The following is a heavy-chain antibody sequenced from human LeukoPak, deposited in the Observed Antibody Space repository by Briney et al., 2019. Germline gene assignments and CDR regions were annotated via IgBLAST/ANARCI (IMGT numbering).Heavy chain of an antibody. J-gene: IGHJ4*02. Sequence: ASVKVSCEVSGYTLTELSMHWVRQAPGKGLEWMGGFDPEDGETIYAQKFQGRVTMTEDTSTDTAYMELSSLRSDDTAVYYCARVDGYYYGSGSFLPYYFDYWGQGTLVTVSS. CDR1: GYTLTELS. D-gene: IGHD3-10*01. CDR2: FDPEDGET. V-gene: IGHV1-24*01. CDR3: ARVDGYYYGSGSFLPYYFDY.